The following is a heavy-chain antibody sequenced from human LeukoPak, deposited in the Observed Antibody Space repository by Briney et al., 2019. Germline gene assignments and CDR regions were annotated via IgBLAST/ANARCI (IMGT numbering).Heavy chain of an antibody. Sequence: ASVKVSCKASGYTFTSYYMHWVRQAPGQGLEWMGLINPSGGSTSYAQKFQGRVTMTRDTSTSTVYMELSSLRSEDTAVYYCAKPATAMVPYDAFDIWGQGTMVTVSS. V-gene: IGHV1-46*03. J-gene: IGHJ3*02. D-gene: IGHD5-18*01. CDR2: INPSGGST. CDR3: AKPATAMVPYDAFDI. CDR1: GYTFTSYY.